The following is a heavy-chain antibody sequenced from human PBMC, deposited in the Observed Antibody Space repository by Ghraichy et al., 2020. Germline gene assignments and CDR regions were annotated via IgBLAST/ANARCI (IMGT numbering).Heavy chain of an antibody. CDR3: ARGVQWGIAVAGTRYYGMDV. CDR1: GGSISSYY. Sequence: SETLSLTCTVSGGSISSYYWSWIRQPPGKGLEWIGYIYYSGSTNYNPSLKRRVTISVDTSKNQFSLKLSSVTAADTAVYYCARGVQWGIAVAGTRYYGMDVWGQGTTVTVSS. D-gene: IGHD6-19*01. V-gene: IGHV4-59*01. CDR2: IYYSGST. J-gene: IGHJ6*02.